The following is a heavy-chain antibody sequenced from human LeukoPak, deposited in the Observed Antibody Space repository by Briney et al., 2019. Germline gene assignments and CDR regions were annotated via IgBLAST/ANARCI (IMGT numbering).Heavy chain of an antibody. Sequence: SETLSLTCAVYGGSFSGYYWNWIRQPPGKGLEWIGEINHSGSTNYIPSLKSRVAISVDTSKNQFSLKLSSVTAADTAVYYCARGRGFTVTTRFDYWGQGTLVTVSS. D-gene: IGHD4-17*01. CDR2: INHSGST. CDR1: GGSFSGYY. J-gene: IGHJ4*02. CDR3: ARGRGFTVTTRFDY. V-gene: IGHV4-34*01.